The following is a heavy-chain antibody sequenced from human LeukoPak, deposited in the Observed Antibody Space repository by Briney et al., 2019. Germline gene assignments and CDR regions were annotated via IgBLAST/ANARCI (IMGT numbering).Heavy chain of an antibody. CDR3: ARGRYSGYSYYYYYMDV. V-gene: IGHV1-18*01. J-gene: IGHJ6*03. Sequence: ASVKVSCKASGYTFTSYGISWVRQAPGQGLERMGWISAYNGNTNYAQKLQGRVTMTTDTSTSTAYMELRSLRSDDTAVYYCARGRYSGYSYYYYYMDVWGKGTTVTVSS. D-gene: IGHD5-12*01. CDR1: GYTFTSYG. CDR2: ISAYNGNT.